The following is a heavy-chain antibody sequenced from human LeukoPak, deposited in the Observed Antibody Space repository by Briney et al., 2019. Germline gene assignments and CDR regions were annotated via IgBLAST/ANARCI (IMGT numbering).Heavy chain of an antibody. CDR1: GFTVSSNY. Sequence: GGSLRLSCAASGFTVSSNYMNWVRQAPGKGLEWVSVIYSGGSTYYADSVKGRFTISRDNSKNTLYLQMNSLRAEDTAVYYCARDGDYYDSSGYGLFDYWGQGTLVTVSS. V-gene: IGHV3-66*02. CDR3: ARDGDYYDSSGYGLFDY. CDR2: IYSGGST. J-gene: IGHJ4*02. D-gene: IGHD3-22*01.